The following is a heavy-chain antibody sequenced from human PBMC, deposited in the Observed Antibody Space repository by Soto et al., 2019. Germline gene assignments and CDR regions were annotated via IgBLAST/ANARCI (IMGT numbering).Heavy chain of an antibody. J-gene: IGHJ6*03. CDR2: ISVYNGHT. V-gene: IGHV1-18*01. Sequence: QVQLVQSGGEVKKPGASVKVSCKASGYIFTSYGISWVRQAPGQGLEWMGWISVYNGHTNYAQKVQGRVTMTTDISTSTAYMELRSLRSDDTAVYYCARLNSSYYYYYYMDVWGKGTTVTVSS. D-gene: IGHD2-21*01. CDR3: ARLNSSYYYYYYMDV. CDR1: GYIFTSYG.